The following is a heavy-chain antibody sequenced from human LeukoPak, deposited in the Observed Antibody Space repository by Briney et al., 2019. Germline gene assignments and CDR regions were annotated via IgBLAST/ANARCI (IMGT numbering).Heavy chain of an antibody. CDR1: GGSFSGYY. D-gene: IGHD3-22*01. CDR2: INHSGST. CDR3: ARTYDSSGCLSY. J-gene: IGHJ4*02. V-gene: IGHV4-34*01. Sequence: PSETLSLTCAVYGGSFSGYYWSWIRQPPGKGLEWIGEINHSGSTNYNPSLKSRVTMSVDTSKNQFSLKLSSVTAADTAVYYCARTYDSSGCLSYWGQGTLVTVSS.